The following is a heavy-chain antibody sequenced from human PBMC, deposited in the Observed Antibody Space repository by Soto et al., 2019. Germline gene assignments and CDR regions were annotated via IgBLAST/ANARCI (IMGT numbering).Heavy chain of an antibody. CDR1: GYTFSRYG. D-gene: IGHD2-8*01. J-gene: IGHJ6*02. CDR2: VSGYNGDT. Sequence: QGQLVQSGPEVKKPGASVKVSCKASGYTFSRYGISWVRQAPGQGLEWMGWVSGYNGDTKYAQKVQGRVTMTIDTSTYTAYMELRSLTSDDTAKYYCAKNGQPPYDYYGMAVWGQGTTFTVSS. CDR3: AKNGQPPYDYYGMAV. V-gene: IGHV1-18*01.